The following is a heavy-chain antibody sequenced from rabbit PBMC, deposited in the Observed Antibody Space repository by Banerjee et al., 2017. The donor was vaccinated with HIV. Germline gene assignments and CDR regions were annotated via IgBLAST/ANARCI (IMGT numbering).Heavy chain of an antibody. CDR3: ARDLAGVIGWNFGL. CDR2: IHPGSSGST. Sequence: QQQLEESGGGLVKPEGSLTLTCTASGFSFSNFWMCWVRQAPGKGLEWIACIHPGSSGSTWYAGWARGRFTISKTSSTTVTLQLNSLTAADTATYFCARDLAGVIGWNFGLWGPGTLVTVS. D-gene: IGHD4-1*01. J-gene: IGHJ4*01. V-gene: IGHV1S45*01. CDR1: GFSFSNFW.